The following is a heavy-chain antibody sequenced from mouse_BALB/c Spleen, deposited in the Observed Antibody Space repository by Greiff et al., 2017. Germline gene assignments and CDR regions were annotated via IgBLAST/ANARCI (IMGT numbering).Heavy chain of an antibody. CDR2: INPSSGYT. D-gene: IGHD2-4*01. CDR3: ARSDGITTGYYFDY. J-gene: IGHJ2*01. CDR1: GYTFTSYT. Sequence: QVQLKQSGAELARPGASVKMSCKASGYTFTSYTMHWVKQRPGQGLEWIGYINPSSGYTNYNQKFKDKATLTADKSSSTAYMQLSSLTSEDSAVYYCARSDGITTGYYFDYWGQGTTLTVSS. V-gene: IGHV1-4*01.